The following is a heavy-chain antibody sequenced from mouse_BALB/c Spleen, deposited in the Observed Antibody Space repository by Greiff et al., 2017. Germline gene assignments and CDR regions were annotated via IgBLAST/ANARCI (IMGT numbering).Heavy chain of an antibody. V-gene: IGHV14-3*02. J-gene: IGHJ3*01. CDR3: ARGYRAY. Sequence: VHVKQSGAELVRSGASVKLSCTASGFNIKDTYMHWVKQRPEQGLEWIGRIDPANGNTKYDPKFQGKATITADTSSNTAYLQLSSLTSEDTAVYYCARGYRAYWGQGTLVTVSA. D-gene: IGHD2-2*01. CDR1: GFNIKDTY. CDR2: IDPANGNT.